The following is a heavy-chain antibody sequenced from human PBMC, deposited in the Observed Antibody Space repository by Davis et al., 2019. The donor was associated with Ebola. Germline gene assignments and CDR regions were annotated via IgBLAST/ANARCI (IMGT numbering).Heavy chain of an antibody. D-gene: IGHD6-19*01. J-gene: IGHJ6*04. CDR2: IRHDGSNE. CDR3: AKRATVKVAGANYYNAMDV. V-gene: IGHV3-30*02. Sequence: PGGSLRLSCAASGFTFSSYGMHWVRQAPGKGLEWVAFIRHDGSNEYYADSVKGRFTISRDNSKNTLYVQMNSLRAEDTAVFYCAKRATVKVAGANYYNAMDVWGKGTTVTVSS. CDR1: GFTFSSYG.